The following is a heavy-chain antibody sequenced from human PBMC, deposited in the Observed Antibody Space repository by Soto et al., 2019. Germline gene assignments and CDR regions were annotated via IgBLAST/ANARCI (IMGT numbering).Heavy chain of an antibody. V-gene: IGHV1-69*04. CDR2: IIPILGIA. CDR1: GYTFTSYT. J-gene: IGHJ6*03. CDR3: ARDPSIAAAGIDYYYMDV. Sequence: ASVKVSCKASGYTFTSYTISWVRQAPGQGLEWMGRIIPILGIANYAQKFQGRVTITADKSTSTAYMELSSLRSEDTAVYYCARDPSIAAAGIDYYYMDVWGKGTTVTVSS. D-gene: IGHD6-13*01.